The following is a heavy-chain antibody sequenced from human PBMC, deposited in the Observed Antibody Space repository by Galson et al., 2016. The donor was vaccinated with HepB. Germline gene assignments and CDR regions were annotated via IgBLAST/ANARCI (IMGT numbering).Heavy chain of an antibody. J-gene: IGHJ6*03. CDR2: VHHGGDI. V-gene: IGHV4-30-2*01. CDR3: ARLRAPPYWHYYMDF. CDR1: GGSIGSGGNS. Sequence: TLSLTCAVSGGSIGSGGNSWTWIRRPPGKGLEWFGHVHHGGDIYYNSSPKSRVTLTIDNSESQFSLTLTSLTAADTAVYYCARLRAPPYWHYYMDFWGKGTTVTVSS. D-gene: IGHD2-8*02.